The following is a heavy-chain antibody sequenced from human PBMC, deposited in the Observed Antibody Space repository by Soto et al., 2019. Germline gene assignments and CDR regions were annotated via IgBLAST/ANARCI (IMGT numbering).Heavy chain of an antibody. V-gene: IGHV3-64D*06. CDR2: ISSNGDST. J-gene: IGHJ5*02. CDR3: VHPSSTVQIPPT. CDR1: GFTFSMFS. D-gene: IGHD4-17*01. Sequence: QAGGSLRLSCSASGFTFSMFSRHWVRQAPGKGLEYVSGISSNGDSTYYADSVKGRFTISRDNSKNTLYLQMSSLRAVDTAVYYCVHPSSTVQIPPTWGQGTLVTVYS.